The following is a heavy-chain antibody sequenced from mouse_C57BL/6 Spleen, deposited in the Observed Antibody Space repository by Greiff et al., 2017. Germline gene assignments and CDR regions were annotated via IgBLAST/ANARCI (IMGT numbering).Heavy chain of an antibody. V-gene: IGHV1-54*01. D-gene: IGHD1-1*01. J-gene: IGHJ2*01. CDR3: ARSITTVVAKDY. Sequence: QVQLKESGAELVRPGTSVKVSCKASGYAFTNYLIEWVKQRPGQGLEWIGVINPGSGGTNYNEKFKGKATLTADKSSSTAYMQLSSLTSEDSAVYFWARSITTVVAKDYWGQGTTLTVSS. CDR2: INPGSGGT. CDR1: GYAFTNYL.